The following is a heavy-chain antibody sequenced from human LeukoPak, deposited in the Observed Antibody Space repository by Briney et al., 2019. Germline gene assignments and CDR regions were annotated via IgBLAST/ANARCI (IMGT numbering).Heavy chain of an antibody. V-gene: IGHV4-59*01. J-gene: IGHJ4*02. D-gene: IGHD3-10*01. Sequence: PSETLSLTCSVSGGSISSFNWSWIRQPPGKGLEWIGYIYYSGSTNYNPSVKSRVTISVDTSKNQFSLKLSSVTAADTAVYYCARGSGSFGYWGQGTLVTVSS. CDR1: GGSISSFN. CDR2: IYYSGST. CDR3: ARGSGSFGY.